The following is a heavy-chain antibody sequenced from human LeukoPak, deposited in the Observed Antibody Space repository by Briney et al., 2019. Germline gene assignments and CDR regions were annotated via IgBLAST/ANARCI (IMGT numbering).Heavy chain of an antibody. CDR2: INSDGSST. D-gene: IGHD3-10*01. CDR1: GFTFSSYW. Sequence: PGGSLRLSCAASGFTFSSYWMHWVRQAPGKGLVWVSRINSDGSSTSYAGSVKGRFTISRDNAKNTLYLQMNSLRAEDTAVYYCASSYYGSGSYYSYYGMDVWGKGTTVTVSS. J-gene: IGHJ6*04. V-gene: IGHV3-74*01. CDR3: ASSYYGSGSYYSYYGMDV.